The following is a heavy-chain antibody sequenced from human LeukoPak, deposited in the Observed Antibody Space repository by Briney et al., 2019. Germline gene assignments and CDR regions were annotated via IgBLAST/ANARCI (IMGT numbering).Heavy chain of an antibody. CDR1: GFTFSSYS. V-gene: IGHV3-21*04. Sequence: GGSLRLSCAASGFTFSSYSMTWVRQAPGKGLEWVSSFTSSSRSIYYADSVKGRFTISRDNAKQSLYLQMNSLRTEDTAIYYCSCLGYWGQGTLVTVSS. J-gene: IGHJ4*02. CDR3: SCLGY. D-gene: IGHD2-15*01. CDR2: FTSSSRSI.